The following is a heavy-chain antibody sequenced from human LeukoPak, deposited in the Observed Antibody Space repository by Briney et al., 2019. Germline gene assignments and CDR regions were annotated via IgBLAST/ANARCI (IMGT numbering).Heavy chain of an antibody. CDR1: RGSIMTTHW. CDR2: IYHTGTT. Sequence: SGTLSLTCALSRGSIMTTHWWSWVRQPPGKGLEWIGEIYHTGTTNYNPSLKSRLTISVDQSMNQFSLRLSSVTAADTGTYYCAAWGVDYGGNFDYSDYWGQGTLVTVSS. D-gene: IGHD4-23*01. CDR3: AAWGVDYGGNFDYSDY. V-gene: IGHV4-4*02. J-gene: IGHJ4*02.